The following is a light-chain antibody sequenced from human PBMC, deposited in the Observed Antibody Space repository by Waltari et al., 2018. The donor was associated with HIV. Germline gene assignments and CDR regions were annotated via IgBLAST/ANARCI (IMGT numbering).Light chain of an antibody. CDR2: DMS. Sequence: EIQMTQSPATLSVSPGDRATLSCRASQNVNMHLAWYQQKLGQPPKLLIYDMSTWAPGIPARFIASGSGTEFTLTISSLQSEDFGVYYCQQYTYWPLTFGGGTKVEIQ. V-gene: IGKV3-15*01. CDR1: QNVNMH. J-gene: IGKJ4*01. CDR3: QQYTYWPLT.